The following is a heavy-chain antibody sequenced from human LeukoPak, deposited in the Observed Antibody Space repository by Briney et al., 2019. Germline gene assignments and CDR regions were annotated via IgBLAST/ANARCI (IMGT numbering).Heavy chain of an antibody. J-gene: IGHJ4*02. Sequence: GGSLRLSCAASGFTFSSYWMSWVRQAPGKGLEWVANIKQDGSEKYYVDSVKGRFTISRDNAKNSLYLQMNSLRAEDTAVYYCARRGIVATIPTNTFDYWGQGTLVTVSS. D-gene: IGHD5-12*01. CDR1: GFTFSSYW. V-gene: IGHV3-7*01. CDR2: IKQDGSEK. CDR3: ARRGIVATIPTNTFDY.